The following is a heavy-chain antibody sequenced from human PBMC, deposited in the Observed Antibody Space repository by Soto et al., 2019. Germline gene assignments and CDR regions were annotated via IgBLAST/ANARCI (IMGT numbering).Heavy chain of an antibody. D-gene: IGHD2-2*01. CDR2: IYYSGSA. V-gene: IGHV4-39*01. CDR3: ARLHCNSPNCVPLDS. CDR1: GASISSFTYY. Sequence: ETLSLTCTVPGASISSFTYYWGWIRQPPGKGLEWIGSIYYSGSAYYSPSLKSRVTMSVVTSKNQLSLKLSSVTAADTAVYYCARLHCNSPNCVPLDSWGKGTLVTVSS. J-gene: IGHJ5*01.